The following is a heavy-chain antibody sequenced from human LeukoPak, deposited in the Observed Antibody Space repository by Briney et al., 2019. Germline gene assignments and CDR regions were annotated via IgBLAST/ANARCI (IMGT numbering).Heavy chain of an antibody. J-gene: IGHJ4*02. V-gene: IGHV1-2*02. Sequence: ASVTVSCKASGYTFTGYYMHWVRQAPGQGLEWMGWINPNSGGTNYAQKFQGRVTMTRDTSISTAYMELSRLRSDDTAVYYCARSTVLGRDFDYWGQGTLVTVSS. CDR3: ARSTVLGRDFDY. D-gene: IGHD2/OR15-2a*01. CDR1: GYTFTGYY. CDR2: INPNSGGT.